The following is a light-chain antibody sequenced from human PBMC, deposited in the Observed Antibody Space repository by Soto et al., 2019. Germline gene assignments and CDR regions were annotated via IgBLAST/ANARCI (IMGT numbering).Light chain of an antibody. Sequence: DIQMTQSPSSLSASVADRVTITCRASQGIRHDLGWYQQKPGKAPKRLIYAASSLQSGVPSRVSGSGSGTEFTLTISSLQPEDFATYYWLQHNSYPLLTFGGGTKVEIK. CDR2: AAS. J-gene: IGKJ4*01. CDR1: QGIRHD. CDR3: LQHNSYPLLT. V-gene: IGKV1-17*01.